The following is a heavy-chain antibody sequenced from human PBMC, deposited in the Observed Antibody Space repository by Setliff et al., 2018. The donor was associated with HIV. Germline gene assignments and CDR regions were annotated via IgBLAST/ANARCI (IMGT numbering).Heavy chain of an antibody. V-gene: IGHV5-51*07. Sequence: LGESLKISCKGSGYSFSSYWIGWVHQMPGKGLEWMGIIYPGDSDTRYSPSFQGQVTISADKSISTAYLQCSSLKASDTAMYYCARLGGICSGGSCTALAYTMDVWGQGTTVTVSS. CDR3: ARLGGICSGGSCTALAYTMDV. CDR2: IYPGDSDT. CDR1: GYSFSSYW. J-gene: IGHJ6*02. D-gene: IGHD2-15*01.